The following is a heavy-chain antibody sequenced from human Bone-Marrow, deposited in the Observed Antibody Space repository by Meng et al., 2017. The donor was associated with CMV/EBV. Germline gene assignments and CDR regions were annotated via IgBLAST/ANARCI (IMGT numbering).Heavy chain of an antibody. J-gene: IGHJ5*02. Sequence: GESLKISCAASGFTFSSYAMSRVRQAPGKGLEWVSAISGSGGSTYYADSVKGRFTITRDNSKNTLYLQMNSLRAEYTAVYYCAKDYDILTGYYRAWGQGTLVTVSS. V-gene: IGHV3-23*01. CDR2: ISGSGGST. CDR3: AKDYDILTGYYRA. D-gene: IGHD3-9*01. CDR1: GFTFSSYA.